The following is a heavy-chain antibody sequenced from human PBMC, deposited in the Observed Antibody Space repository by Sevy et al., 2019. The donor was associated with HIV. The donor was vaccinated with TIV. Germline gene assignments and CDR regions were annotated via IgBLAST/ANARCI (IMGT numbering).Heavy chain of an antibody. CDR2: IYPGDSDT. J-gene: IGHJ5*02. D-gene: IGHD3-10*01. CDR3: ARLSGGTMVRGVIMRPWFGP. CDR1: GYSFTSYW. V-gene: IGHV5-51*01. Sequence: GESLKISCKGSGYSFTSYWIGWVRQMPGKGLEWMGIIYPGDSDTRYSPSFQGQVTISADKSISTAYLQWSSLKASDTAMYYCARLSGGTMVRGVIMRPWFGPWGQGTLVTVSS.